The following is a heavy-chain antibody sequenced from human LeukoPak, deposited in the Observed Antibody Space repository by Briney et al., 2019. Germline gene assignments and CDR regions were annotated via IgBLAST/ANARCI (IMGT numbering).Heavy chain of an antibody. Sequence: SQTLSLTCSVSGGSISVNYWIWIRRPPGKGLQWIGYIYYSGGTNYNPSLKSRVTISLDTSKNQFSLKLSSVTAADTAVYYCVRGSAAARYWGQGTLVTVSS. CDR2: IYYSGGT. CDR1: GGSISVNY. J-gene: IGHJ4*02. D-gene: IGHD6-13*01. CDR3: VRGSAAARY. V-gene: IGHV4-59*01.